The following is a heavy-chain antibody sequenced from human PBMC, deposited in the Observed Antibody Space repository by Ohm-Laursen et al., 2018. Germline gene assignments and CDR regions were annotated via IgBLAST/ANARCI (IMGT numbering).Heavy chain of an antibody. V-gene: IGHV4-34*01. Sequence: SETLSLTCAVYGGSFSRYYWSWIRQPPGKGLEWIGEINHSGSTNYNPSLKSRVTISKDTSKNQFSLKLTSVTAADTAVYYCARPRSTGGSDAFDIWGQGTMVTVSS. D-gene: IGHD7-27*01. CDR3: ARPRSTGGSDAFDI. CDR2: INHSGST. J-gene: IGHJ3*02. CDR1: GGSFSRYY.